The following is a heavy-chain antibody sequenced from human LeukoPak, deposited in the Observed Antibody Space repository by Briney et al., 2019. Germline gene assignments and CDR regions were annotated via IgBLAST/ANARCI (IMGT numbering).Heavy chain of an antibody. D-gene: IGHD4-17*01. CDR3: ARDLGVDFSDYGDYRHPLHFDY. V-gene: IGHV1-69*13. Sequence: GASVKVSCKASGGTFSSYAISWVRQAPGQGLEWMGGIIPIFGTANYAQKFQGRVTITADESTSTAYMELGSLRSEDTAVYYCARDLGVDFSDYGDYRHPLHFDYWGQGTLVTVSS. CDR2: IIPIFGTA. CDR1: GGTFSSYA. J-gene: IGHJ4*02.